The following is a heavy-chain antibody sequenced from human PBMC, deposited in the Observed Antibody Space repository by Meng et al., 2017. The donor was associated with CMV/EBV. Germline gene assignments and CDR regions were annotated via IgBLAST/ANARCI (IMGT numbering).Heavy chain of an antibody. Sequence: SETLSLTCAVYGGSFSGYYWSWIRQPPGQGLEWIGEINHSGSTNYNPSLKSRVTISVDTSKNQLSLKLSSVTAADTAVYYCARGPYCSSTSCYPSWFDPWGQGTLVTVSS. CDR1: GGSFSGYY. CDR2: INHSGST. V-gene: IGHV4-34*01. D-gene: IGHD2-2*01. CDR3: ARGPYCSSTSCYPSWFDP. J-gene: IGHJ5*02.